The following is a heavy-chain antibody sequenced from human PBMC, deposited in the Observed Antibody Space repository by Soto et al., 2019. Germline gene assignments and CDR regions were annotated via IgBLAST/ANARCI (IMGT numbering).Heavy chain of an antibody. J-gene: IGHJ6*02. CDR2: INHSGST. Sequence: LSLTCAVYGGSFSGYYWSWIRQPPVKGLEWIGEINHSGSTNYNPSLKSRVTISVDTSKNQFSLKLSSVTAADTAVYYCAGLVVVAATTNYYSPYGTDVWGQGTTVTVSS. V-gene: IGHV4-34*01. CDR3: AGLVVVAATTNYYSPYGTDV. D-gene: IGHD2-15*01. CDR1: GGSFSGYY.